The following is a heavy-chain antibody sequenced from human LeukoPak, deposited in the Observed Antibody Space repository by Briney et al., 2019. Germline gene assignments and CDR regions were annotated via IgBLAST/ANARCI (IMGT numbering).Heavy chain of an antibody. J-gene: IGHJ4*02. CDR2: ISGDGGST. V-gene: IGHV3-43*02. CDR1: VFTFDDYA. Sequence: PGGSLRLSCAASVFTFDDYAMHCVRQAPGKGLEWVSLISGDGGSTYYADSVNGRFTISRDNSKNSLYLQMNSLRTEDTALYYCAKDISGQLDFDYWGQGTLVTVSS. CDR3: AKDISGQLDFDY. D-gene: IGHD5-18*01.